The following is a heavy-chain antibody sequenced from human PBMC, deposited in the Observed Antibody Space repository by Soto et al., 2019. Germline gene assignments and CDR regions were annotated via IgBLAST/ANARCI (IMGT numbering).Heavy chain of an antibody. D-gene: IGHD3-9*01. CDR3: ARVRGYDILTGYYPSTNNLDY. CDR1: GGSISSGGYY. V-gene: IGHV4-31*03. J-gene: IGHJ4*02. CDR2: IYHSGST. Sequence: SETLSLTCTVSGGSISSGGYYWSWIRQHPGKGLEWIGYIYHSGSTYYNPSLKSRVTISVDTSKNQFSLKLSSVTAADTAVYYCARVRGYDILTGYYPSTNNLDYWGQGTLVTVSS.